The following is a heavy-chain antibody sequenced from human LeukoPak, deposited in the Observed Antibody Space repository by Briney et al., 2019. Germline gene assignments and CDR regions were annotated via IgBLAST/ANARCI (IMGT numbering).Heavy chain of an antibody. CDR3: VKETFTVTSPFDY. D-gene: IGHD3-16*01. V-gene: IGHV3-64D*09. CDR2: INSNGAST. J-gene: IGHJ4*02. Sequence: GGSLRLSCSASGFTFSAYAMHWVRQAPGKGLEYVSAINSNGASTYYAGSVKGRFTISRDNARNTVYLQMSSLRPEDTAVYYCVKETFTVTSPFDYWGQGTLVTVSS. CDR1: GFTFSAYA.